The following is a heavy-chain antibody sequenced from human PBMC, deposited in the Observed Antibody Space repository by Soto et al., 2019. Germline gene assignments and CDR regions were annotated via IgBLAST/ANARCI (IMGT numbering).Heavy chain of an antibody. D-gene: IGHD3-10*01. J-gene: IGHJ5*02. CDR3: ARDGSGSYYDWFDP. CDR2: IYYSGST. Sequence: PSETLSLTCTVSGGSISSGGYYWSWIRQHPGKGLEWIGYIYYSGSTYYNPSLKSRVTISVDTSKNQLSLKLSSVTAADTAVYYCARDGSGSYYDWFDPWGQGTLVTVSS. V-gene: IGHV4-31*03. CDR1: GGSISSGGYY.